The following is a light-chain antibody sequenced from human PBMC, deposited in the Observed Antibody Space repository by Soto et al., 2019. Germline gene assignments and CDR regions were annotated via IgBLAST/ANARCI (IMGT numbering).Light chain of an antibody. V-gene: IGKV3-15*01. CDR3: QQRNSYPRT. CDR2: GAS. J-gene: IGKJ2*01. Sequence: IVMTPSPATLSVSPGERATLSCRASQSVSSNLVWYQQKPGQAPRLLIYGASTRATGIPVRFSGSGSETEFTLTITSLQPEDSATYYCQQRNSYPRTFGQGTKVDIK. CDR1: QSVSSN.